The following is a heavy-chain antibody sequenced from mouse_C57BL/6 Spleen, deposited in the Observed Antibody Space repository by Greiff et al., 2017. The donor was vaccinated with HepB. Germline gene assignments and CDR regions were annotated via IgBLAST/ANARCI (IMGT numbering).Heavy chain of an antibody. Sequence: EVQLQQSGPELVKPGDSVKKSCKASGYSFTGYFMNWVMQSHGKSLEWIGRINPYNGDTFYNQKFKGKATLTVDKSSSTAHMELRSLTSEDSAVYYCARSLYYSNFDYWGQGTTLTVSS. CDR2: INPYNGDT. CDR3: ARSLYYSNFDY. CDR1: GYSFTGYF. J-gene: IGHJ2*01. D-gene: IGHD2-5*01. V-gene: IGHV1-20*01.